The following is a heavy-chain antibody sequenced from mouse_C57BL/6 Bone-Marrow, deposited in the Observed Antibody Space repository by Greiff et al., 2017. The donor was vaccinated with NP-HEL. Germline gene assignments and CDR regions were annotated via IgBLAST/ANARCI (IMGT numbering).Heavy chain of an antibody. J-gene: IGHJ3*01. V-gene: IGHV1-76*01. CDR3: AGGRLRKGFAY. D-gene: IGHD2-4*01. Sequence: QVQLQQSGAELVRPGASVKLFCKASGYTFTDYYINWVKQRPGQGLEWIARIYPGSGNTYYNEKFKGKAKLTAANSSSTAFMLHSSLTSEDAAVYFCAGGRLRKGFAYWGQGTLVTVSA. CDR2: IYPGSGNT. CDR1: GYTFTDYY.